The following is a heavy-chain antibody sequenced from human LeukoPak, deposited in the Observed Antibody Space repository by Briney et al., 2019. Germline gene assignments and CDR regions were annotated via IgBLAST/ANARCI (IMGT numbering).Heavy chain of an antibody. CDR1: GFTFSSYS. V-gene: IGHV3-21*04. Sequence: PGGSLRLSCAASGFTFSSYSMNWVRQAPGKGLEWVSSISSSSSYIYYADSVKGRFAISRDNAKNTLYLQMNSLRAEDTAVYYCANEDCSSTSCYFSFDYWGQGTLVTVSS. D-gene: IGHD2-2*01. CDR2: ISSSSSYI. CDR3: ANEDCSSTSCYFSFDY. J-gene: IGHJ4*02.